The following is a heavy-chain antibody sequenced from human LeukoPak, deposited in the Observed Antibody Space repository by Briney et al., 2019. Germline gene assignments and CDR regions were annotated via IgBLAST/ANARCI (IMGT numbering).Heavy chain of an antibody. J-gene: IGHJ3*02. D-gene: IGHD2-21*02. CDR1: GFTFDDYA. CDR2: ISWNSGSI. CDR3: AKDIPHHIVVVTAIDAFDI. V-gene: IGHV3-9*01. Sequence: GGSLRLSCAASGFTFDDYAMHWVRQAPGKGLEWVSGISWNSGSIGYADSVKGRFTISRDNAKNSLYLQMNSLRAEDTALYYCAKDIPHHIVVVTAIDAFDIWGQGTMVTVSS.